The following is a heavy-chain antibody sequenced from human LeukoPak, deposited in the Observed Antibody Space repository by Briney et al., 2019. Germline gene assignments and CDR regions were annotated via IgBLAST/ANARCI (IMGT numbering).Heavy chain of an antibody. V-gene: IGHV3-9*01. Sequence: GGSLRLSCAASGFTFDDYAMHWVRQAPGKGLEWVSGISWNSGSIGYADSVKGRFTISRDNAKNSLYLQMNSLRAEDTALCYCAKAIGEYYDFWSGAFDYWGQGTLVTVSS. CDR3: AKAIGEYYDFWSGAFDY. D-gene: IGHD3-3*01. CDR2: ISWNSGSI. J-gene: IGHJ4*02. CDR1: GFTFDDYA.